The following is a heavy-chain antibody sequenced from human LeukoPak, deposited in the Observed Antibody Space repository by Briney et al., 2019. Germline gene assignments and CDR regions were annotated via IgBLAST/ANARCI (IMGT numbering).Heavy chain of an antibody. CDR2: VYYSGST. Sequence: SETLYLTCTVSGGSISNYYWTWIRQPPGKGLEWIAYVYYSGSTNYNPSLKSRVSISVDTSKNQFSLKLSSVTAADTAVYYCARVIGEDITLFDYWGQGTLVTVSS. CDR1: GGSISNYY. CDR3: ARVIGEDITLFDY. V-gene: IGHV4-59*12. J-gene: IGHJ4*02. D-gene: IGHD2-15*01.